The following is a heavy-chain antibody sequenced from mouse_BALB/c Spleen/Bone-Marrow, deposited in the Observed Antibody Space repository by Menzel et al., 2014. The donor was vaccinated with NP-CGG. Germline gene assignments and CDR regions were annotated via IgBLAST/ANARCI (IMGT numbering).Heavy chain of an antibody. J-gene: IGHJ4*01. CDR2: IAPGTGTT. D-gene: IGHD2-3*01. V-gene: IGHV1S41*01. CDR3: ARYDYVMGY. Sequence: DLVKPGASVKLSCKASGYTFTNFWINWIKQRPGQGLEWIGRIAPGTGTTYYNEMFKGKATLTVDTSSSTAYIQLSSLSSGDSAVYFCARYDYVMGYWGQGTSVTVSS. CDR1: GYTFTNFW.